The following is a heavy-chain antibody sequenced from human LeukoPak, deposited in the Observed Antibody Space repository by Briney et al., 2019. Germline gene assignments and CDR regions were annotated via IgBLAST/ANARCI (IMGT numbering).Heavy chain of an antibody. J-gene: IGHJ4*02. Sequence: GGSLRLSCAASGFTFSSYWMHWVRQAPGKGLVWVSHINGDGSWTTYADSVKGRFTISKDNAKNTVYLQMNNLRAEVTAVYYCVSFYETYWGRGTLVTVSS. CDR2: INGDGSWT. V-gene: IGHV3-74*01. D-gene: IGHD2-2*01. CDR1: GFTFSSYW. CDR3: VSFYETY.